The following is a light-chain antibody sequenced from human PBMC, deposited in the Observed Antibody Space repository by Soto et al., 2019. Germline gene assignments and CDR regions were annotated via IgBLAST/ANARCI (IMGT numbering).Light chain of an antibody. CDR2: EAS. V-gene: IGKV1-5*03. Sequence: DIQMTQSPSTLSASVGDRVSITCRASQTINSWLAWHQQKPGKAPKLLIYEASSLESGVPSRFSGSGSGTDFTLTISSLQPEDFATYYCLQHNSYPLTFGGGTKVDIK. CDR1: QTINSW. J-gene: IGKJ4*01. CDR3: LQHNSYPLT.